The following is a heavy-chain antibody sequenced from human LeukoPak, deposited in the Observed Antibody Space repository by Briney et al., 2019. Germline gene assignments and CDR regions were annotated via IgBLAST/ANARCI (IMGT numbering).Heavy chain of an antibody. V-gene: IGHV4-59*01. CDR2: IYYSGST. D-gene: IGHD1-26*01. Sequence: SETLSLTCTVSGGSLNSYYWSWIRQPPGKGLEWIGYIYYSGSTNYNPSLKSRVTISVDTSKNQFSLKLSSVTAADTAVYYCARARGYSGSYLNWFDPWGQGTLVTVSS. CDR3: ARARGYSGSYLNWFDP. J-gene: IGHJ5*02. CDR1: GGSLNSYY.